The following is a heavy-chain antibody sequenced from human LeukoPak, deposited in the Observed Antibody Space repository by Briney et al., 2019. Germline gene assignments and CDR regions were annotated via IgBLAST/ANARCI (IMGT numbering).Heavy chain of an antibody. V-gene: IGHV3-23*01. D-gene: IGHD3-22*01. CDR1: GFTFSSYA. CDR2: VSGSGGST. J-gene: IGHJ4*02. CDR3: ARMLISSGYYVDS. Sequence: GGSLRLSCAASGFTFSSYAMSWVRQAPGKGLEWVSAVSGSGGSTYCADSVKGLFTISRDNSRDTLYLQMNSLRAEDTAVYYCARMLISSGYYVDSWGQGTLVTVSS.